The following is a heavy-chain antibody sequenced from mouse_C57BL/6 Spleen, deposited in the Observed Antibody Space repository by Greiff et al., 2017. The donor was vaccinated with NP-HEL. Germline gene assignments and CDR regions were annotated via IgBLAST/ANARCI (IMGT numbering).Heavy chain of an antibody. CDR2: ISYDGSN. CDR1: GYSITSGYY. CDR3: ARDWDDAY. D-gene: IGHD4-1*01. J-gene: IGHJ3*01. Sequence: DVQLQESGPGLVKPSQSLSLTCSVTGYSITSGYYWNWIRQFPGNKLEWMGYISYDGSNNYNPSLKNRISITRDTSKNQVFLKLNSVTTEDTATYYCARDWDDAYWGQGTLVTVSA. V-gene: IGHV3-6*01.